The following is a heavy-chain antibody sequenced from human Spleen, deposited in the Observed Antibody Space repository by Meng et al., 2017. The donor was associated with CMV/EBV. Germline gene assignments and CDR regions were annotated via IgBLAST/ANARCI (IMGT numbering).Heavy chain of an antibody. V-gene: IGHV4-59*01. CDR2: IYYSGST. D-gene: IGHD4-23*01. J-gene: IGHJ5*02. Sequence: GSLRLSCTVSGGSISSYYWSWIRQPPGKGLEWIGYIYYSGSTNYNPSLKSRVTISVDTSKNQFSLKLSSVTAADTAVYYCARGGPTTVVTRAAGGLDPWGQGILVTVSS. CDR1: GGSISSYY. CDR3: ARGGPTTVVTRAAGGLDP.